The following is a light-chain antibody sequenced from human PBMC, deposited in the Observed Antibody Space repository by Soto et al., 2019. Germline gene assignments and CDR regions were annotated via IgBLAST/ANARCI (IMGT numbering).Light chain of an antibody. CDR1: SSNIGSNY. V-gene: IGLV1-47*01. J-gene: IGLJ7*01. CDR3: AAWDDSLRGVV. Sequence: QSVLTQPPSASGTPGQRVIISCSGSSSNIGSNYVYWYQQFPGTAPKLLIYRNNQRPSGVPDRFSGSKSGTSASLAISGLQSEDEADYYCAAWDDSLRGVVFGGGTQLTVL. CDR2: RNN.